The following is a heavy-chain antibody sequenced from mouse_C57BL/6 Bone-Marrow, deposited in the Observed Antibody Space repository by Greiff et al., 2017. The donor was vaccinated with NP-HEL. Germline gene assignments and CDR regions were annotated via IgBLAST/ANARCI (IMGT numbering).Heavy chain of an antibody. Sequence: QVQLQQSGAELVRPGTSVKVSCKASGYAFTNYLIEWVKQRPGQGLEWIGVINPGSGGTNYNEKFKGKATLTADKSSSTAYMQLSSLTSEDSAVYFCARSPLFIKRWSYYVDYWGQGTTLTVSS. CDR2: INPGSGGT. J-gene: IGHJ2*01. CDR1: GYAFTNYL. CDR3: ARSPLFIKRWSYYVDY. D-gene: IGHD1-1*01. V-gene: IGHV1-54*01.